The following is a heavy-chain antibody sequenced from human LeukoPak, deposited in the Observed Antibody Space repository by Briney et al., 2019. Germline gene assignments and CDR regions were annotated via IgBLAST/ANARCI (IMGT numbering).Heavy chain of an antibody. CDR1: GFTFDDYA. CDR2: ISWNSGSI. J-gene: IGHJ4*02. CDR3: ARVGYDIVPFDY. D-gene: IGHD3-22*01. Sequence: GGSLRLSCAASGFTFDDYAMHWVRQAPGKGLEWVSGISWNSGSIGYANSVKGRFTISRDNAKNSLYLQMNSLRAEDTAVYYCARVGYDIVPFDYWGQGTLVTVSS. V-gene: IGHV3-9*01.